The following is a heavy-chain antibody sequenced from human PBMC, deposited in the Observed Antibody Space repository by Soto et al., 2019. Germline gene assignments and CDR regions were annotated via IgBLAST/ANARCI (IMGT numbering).Heavy chain of an antibody. CDR3: ARGSHSSTLFDYYYGMDV. CDR2: ISYDGSNK. D-gene: IGHD2-15*01. J-gene: IGHJ6*02. Sequence: GGSLRLSCAASGFTFSSYAMHWVRQAPGKGLEWVAVISYDGSNKYYADSVKGRFTISRDNSKNTLYLQMNSLRAEDTAVYYCARGSHSSTLFDYYYGMDVWGQGTTVTVS. CDR1: GFTFSSYA. V-gene: IGHV3-30-3*01.